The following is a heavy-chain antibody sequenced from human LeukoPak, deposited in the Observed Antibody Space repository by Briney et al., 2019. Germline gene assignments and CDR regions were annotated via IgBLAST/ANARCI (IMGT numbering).Heavy chain of an antibody. CDR2: INHSGST. J-gene: IGHJ4*02. D-gene: IGHD2-15*01. CDR3: ATILSGYCSGGSCYGGDY. V-gene: IGHV4-31*03. Sequence: SQTLSLTCTVSGGSISSGGYYWSWIRQPPGKGLEWIGEINHSGSTNYNPSLKSRVTISVDTSKNQFSLKLSSVTAADTAVYYCATILSGYCSGGSCYGGDYWGQGTLVTVSS. CDR1: GGSISSGGYY.